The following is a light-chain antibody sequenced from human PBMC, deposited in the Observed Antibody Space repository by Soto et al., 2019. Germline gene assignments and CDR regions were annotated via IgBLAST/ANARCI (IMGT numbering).Light chain of an antibody. V-gene: IGKV3-11*01. J-gene: IGKJ3*01. Sequence: EIVMTQSPATLSLSPGERATLSCRASQTIDNTLAWYQQKPGQAPRLLMYEASNRATGIPARFSGGGSRTDFTLTISSLEPEDFAVYYCQQGNNWPIFTFGPGTKVDIK. CDR2: EAS. CDR1: QTIDNT. CDR3: QQGNNWPIFT.